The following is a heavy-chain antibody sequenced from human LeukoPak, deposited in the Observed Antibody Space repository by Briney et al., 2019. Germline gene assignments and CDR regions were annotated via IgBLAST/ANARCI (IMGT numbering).Heavy chain of an antibody. CDR1: GGSFSDYY. CDR3: ARVAYRYVINDWSRTGLGAYPTKYYDHMDV. D-gene: IGHD5-18*01. CDR2: INPSGST. V-gene: IGHV4-34*01. Sequence: SETLSLTCAVYGGSFSDYYWSWIRQPPGKGLEWIGEINPSGSTNYSPSLKRRVTISVDTSKNQFSLKLSSVAAADTAVYFCARVAYRYVINDWSRTGLGAYPTKYYDHMDVWDKGTTVTVSS. J-gene: IGHJ6*03.